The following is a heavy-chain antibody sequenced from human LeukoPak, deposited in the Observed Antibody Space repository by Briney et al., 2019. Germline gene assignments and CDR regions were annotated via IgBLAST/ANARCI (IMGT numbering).Heavy chain of an antibody. CDR1: GFTFSSYS. Sequence: SGGSLRLSCAASGFTFSSYSMNWVRQAPGKGLEWVSSISSSSSYIYYADSVKGRFTISRDNAKNSLYLQMNSLRAEDTAVYYCARDRWEQSTNWFDPWGRGTLVTVSS. D-gene: IGHD1-26*01. J-gene: IGHJ5*02. V-gene: IGHV3-21*01. CDR3: ARDRWEQSTNWFDP. CDR2: ISSSSSYI.